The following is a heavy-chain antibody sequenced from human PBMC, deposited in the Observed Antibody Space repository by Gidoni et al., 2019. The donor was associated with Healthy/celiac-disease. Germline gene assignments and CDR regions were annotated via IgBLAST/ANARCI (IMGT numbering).Heavy chain of an antibody. CDR3: ARDDGGFWSGYYYYYGMDV. Sequence: SCSISSGSYYWSWIRQPAGKGLEWIGRIYTSGSTNYNPSLKSRVTISVDTSKNQFSLKLSSVTAADTAVYYCARDDGGFWSGYYYYYGMDVWGQGTTVTVSS. CDR1: SCSISSGSYY. D-gene: IGHD3-3*01. J-gene: IGHJ6*02. V-gene: IGHV4-61*02. CDR2: IYTSGST.